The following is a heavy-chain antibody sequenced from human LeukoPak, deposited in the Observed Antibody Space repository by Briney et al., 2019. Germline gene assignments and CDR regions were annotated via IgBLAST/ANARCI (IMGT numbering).Heavy chain of an antibody. J-gene: IGHJ4*02. D-gene: IGHD2-21*01. CDR1: GFTFSNAW. CDR2: IKSKTDGGTP. V-gene: IGHV3-15*01. CDR3: TTVGAYCGGDCYDY. Sequence: GGSLRLSCAASGFTFSNAWMSWVRQAPGKGLEWVGRIKSKTDGGTPDYAAPVKGRFTISRDDSKNTLYLQMNSLKTEDTAVYYCTTVGAYCGGDCYDYWGQGTLVTVSS.